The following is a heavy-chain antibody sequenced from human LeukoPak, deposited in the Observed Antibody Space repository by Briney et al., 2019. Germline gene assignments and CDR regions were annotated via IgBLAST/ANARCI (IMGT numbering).Heavy chain of an antibody. CDR1: GYSISTGYH. D-gene: IGHD2-15*01. CDR3: TRYCSGATCYSPKLFDS. V-gene: IGHV4-38-2*01. CDR2: FYHSGNT. J-gene: IGHJ4*02. Sequence: SETLSLTCAVSGYSISTGYHWGWIRQSPGTGLEWIGSFYHSGNTYYNPSLKSRVTISVDTSMNQFSLKVTSVTAADTAVYARTRYCSGATCYSPKLFDSWGQGTLVTVSS.